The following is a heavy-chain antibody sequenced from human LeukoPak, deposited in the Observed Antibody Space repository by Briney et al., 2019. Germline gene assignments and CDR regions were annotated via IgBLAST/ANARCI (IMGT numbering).Heavy chain of an antibody. CDR2: MNIDGSST. Sequence: GGSLRLSCAVSGFTLSNYWMHWVRQAPGKGLVWVSRMNIDGSSTNYADSVKGRFTISRGNSRDTLYLQMNSLRAEDTAVYYCAKDQERWLQSYFDYWGQGTLVTVSS. V-gene: IGHV3-74*01. D-gene: IGHD5-24*01. CDR1: GFTLSNYW. J-gene: IGHJ4*02. CDR3: AKDQERWLQSYFDY.